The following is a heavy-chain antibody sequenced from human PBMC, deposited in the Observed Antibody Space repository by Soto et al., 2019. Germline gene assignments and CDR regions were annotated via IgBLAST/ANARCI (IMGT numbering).Heavy chain of an antibody. V-gene: IGHV4-30-4*01. Sequence: QVQLQESGPGLVKPSQTLSLTCTVSGGSISSGDYYWSWIRQPPGKGLEWIGYIYYSGSTYYNPSLKSRVTIAVDTSKNQFSLKLSSVTAADTAVYYCASYDSSLFNAFDIWGQGTMVTVSS. CDR2: IYYSGST. J-gene: IGHJ3*02. CDR1: GGSISSGDYY. D-gene: IGHD3-22*01. CDR3: ASYDSSLFNAFDI.